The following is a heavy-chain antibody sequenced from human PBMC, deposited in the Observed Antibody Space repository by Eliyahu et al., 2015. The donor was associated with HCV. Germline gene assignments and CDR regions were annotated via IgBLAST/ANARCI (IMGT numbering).Heavy chain of an antibody. CDR3: ARTLQYHYYYGMDV. V-gene: IGHV2-70*01. D-gene: IGHD4-11*01. J-gene: IGHJ6*02. CDR2: IDWDDDK. Sequence: QVTLRESGPALVKPTQTLTLTCTFSGFSLSTSGMCVSWIRXPPGKALEWLALIDWDDDKYYSTSLKTRLTISKDTSKNQVVLTMTNMDPVDTATYYCARTLQYHYYYGMDVWGQGTTVTVSS. CDR1: GFSLSTSGMC.